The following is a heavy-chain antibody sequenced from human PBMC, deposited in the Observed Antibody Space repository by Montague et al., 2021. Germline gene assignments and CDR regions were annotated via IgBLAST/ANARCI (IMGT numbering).Heavy chain of an antibody. D-gene: IGHD3-3*01. J-gene: IGHJ3*01. CDR1: GDSMNAYK. CDR2: IYSSGNT. CDR3: AREWSGLDF. Sequence: ETLSLTCTVSGDSMNAYKWNWIRQPPGKGLEWIGYIYSSGNTNYNPSLKSRVTISVDTSRNQFSLEVSSVTAADTAMYYCAREWSGLDFWGHGTMVTVSS. V-gene: IGHV4-59*01.